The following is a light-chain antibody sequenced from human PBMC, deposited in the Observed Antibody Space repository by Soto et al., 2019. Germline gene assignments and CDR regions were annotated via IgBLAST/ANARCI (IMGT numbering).Light chain of an antibody. Sequence: VTKSPSSLYRSEGDRCTIPLRGSQSISSWLAWYQQKPGKANKLLIYDASSLESGVPSRFSGSGSGTEFTLTISSLQPDDFATYCCQQYNSYGAFGQGTIVDVK. CDR2: DAS. V-gene: IGKV1-5*01. J-gene: IGKJ1*01. CDR1: QSISSW. CDR3: QQYNSYGA.